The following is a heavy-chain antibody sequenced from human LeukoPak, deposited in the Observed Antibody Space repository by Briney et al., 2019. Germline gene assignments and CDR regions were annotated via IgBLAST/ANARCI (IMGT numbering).Heavy chain of an antibody. D-gene: IGHD1-1*01. CDR3: ASGQGVHFDY. V-gene: IGHV1-18*01. J-gene: IGHJ4*02. CDR1: GYTFTTSG. Sequence: ASVKVSCKASGYTFTTSGFTWLRQAPGQGLEWMGWISTYNGNASYAQNLQGRVTMTTDTSTNTAYMDLRSLRSDDTAVYYCASGQGVHFDYWGQGTLVTVSS. CDR2: ISTYNGNA.